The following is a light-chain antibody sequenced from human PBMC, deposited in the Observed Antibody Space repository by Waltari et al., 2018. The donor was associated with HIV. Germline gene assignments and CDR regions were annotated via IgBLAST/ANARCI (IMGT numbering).Light chain of an antibody. V-gene: IGLV1-44*01. Sequence: QSVLTQPSSASGTPGQRVAISCSGSSSNIESNTVNWYQQLPGTAPKLLVYSNNHRPSGVPARISGSKSGTSASLAISGLQSEDEADYYCAAWDDSLNGWVFGGGTKLTVL. CDR3: AAWDDSLNGWV. CDR1: SSNIESNT. CDR2: SNN. J-gene: IGLJ3*02.